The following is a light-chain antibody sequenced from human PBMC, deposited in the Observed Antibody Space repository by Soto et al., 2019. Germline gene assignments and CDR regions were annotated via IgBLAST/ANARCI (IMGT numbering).Light chain of an antibody. V-gene: IGLV2-8*01. CDR2: EVT. CDR1: SSDVGGYNY. CDR3: ISYAGSNNYV. Sequence: QSALTQPPSASGSPGQSVTISCTGTSSDVGGYNYVSWYQQHPDKAPKLMIYEVTKRPSGVPDRFSGSKSGNPASLTVSGLQAEEEADYYCISYAGSNNYVFGTGPKLTVL. J-gene: IGLJ1*01.